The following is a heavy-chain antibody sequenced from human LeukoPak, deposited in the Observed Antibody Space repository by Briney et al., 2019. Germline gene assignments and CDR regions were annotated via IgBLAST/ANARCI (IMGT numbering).Heavy chain of an antibody. CDR2: ISAYNANT. D-gene: IGHD2-2*01. CDR3: ASPSTRDFYYYGMDV. Sequence: GASVKVSYKASSYTFTSYGINWVRQAPGQGLEWIGRISAYNANTNYAQKLQGRVTMTTDTSTGTAYMELRSLRSDDTAVDYCASPSTRDFYYYGMDVWGQGATVTVSS. J-gene: IGHJ6*02. CDR1: SYTFTSYG. V-gene: IGHV1-18*01.